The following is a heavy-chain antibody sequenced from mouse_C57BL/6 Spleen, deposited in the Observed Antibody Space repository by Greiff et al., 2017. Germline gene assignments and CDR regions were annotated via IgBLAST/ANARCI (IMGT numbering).Heavy chain of an antibody. V-gene: IGHV1-72*01. CDR1: GYTFTSYW. Sequence: QVHVKQPGAELVKPGASVKLSCKASGYTFTSYWMHWVKQRPGRGLEWIGRIDPNSGGTKYNEKFKSKATLTVDKPSSTAYMQLSSLTSEDSAVYYCARGDGSSLYAMDYWGQGTSVTVSS. CDR2: IDPNSGGT. CDR3: ARGDGSSLYAMDY. D-gene: IGHD1-1*01. J-gene: IGHJ4*01.